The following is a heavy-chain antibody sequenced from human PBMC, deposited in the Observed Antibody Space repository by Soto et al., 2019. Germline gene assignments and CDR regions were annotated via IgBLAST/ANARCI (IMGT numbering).Heavy chain of an antibody. CDR3: ARPLRGYSGYDYYYYMDV. V-gene: IGHV1-8*02. CDR1: GYTFTSYG. Sequence: XXVKVSSKASGYTFTSYGISWVRPAPGQGLEWMGWMNPNSGNTGYAQKFQGRVTMTRNTSISTAYMELSSLRSEDTDVYYCARPLRGYSGYDYYYYMDVWGKGTTVTVSS. CDR2: MNPNSGNT. J-gene: IGHJ6*03. D-gene: IGHD5-12*01.